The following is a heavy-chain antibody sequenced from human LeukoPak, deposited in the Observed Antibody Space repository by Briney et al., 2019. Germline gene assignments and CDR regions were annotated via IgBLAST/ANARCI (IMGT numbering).Heavy chain of an antibody. Sequence: PGGSLRLSCAASGFTFSIYAMTWVRQAPGKGLEWVANINQDGDKKYYVDSVKGRFTISRDNSKNTLYLQMNSLRAEDTAVYYCAKDAIGGVIVMPDIWGQGTMVTVSS. CDR1: GFTFSIYA. CDR2: INQDGDKK. J-gene: IGHJ3*02. D-gene: IGHD3-16*02. CDR3: AKDAIGGVIVMPDI. V-gene: IGHV3-7*03.